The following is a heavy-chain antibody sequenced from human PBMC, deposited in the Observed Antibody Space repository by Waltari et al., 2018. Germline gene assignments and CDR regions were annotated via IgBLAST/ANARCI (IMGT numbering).Heavy chain of an antibody. V-gene: IGHV3-30*18. J-gene: IGHJ5*02. CDR1: GFTFSQSG. CDR2: ISCEGSIR. CDR3: AKERDKQISTCYDH. Sequence: VQLVESVGGVVQPGRSLRPAGAASGFTFSQSGMQWVRQAPGKEPQWVAVISCEGSIRKYADSVKGRFTISRDNSKDTLYLQMDSLRVDDTAVYYCAKERDKQISTCYDHWGQGTLVTVSS. D-gene: IGHD2-21*01.